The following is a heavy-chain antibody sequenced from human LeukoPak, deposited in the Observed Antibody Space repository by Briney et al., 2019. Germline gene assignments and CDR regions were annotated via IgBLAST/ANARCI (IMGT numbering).Heavy chain of an antibody. D-gene: IGHD3-22*01. CDR3: AKEITMIVVDHTVIDY. CDR2: ISGSGGST. V-gene: IGHV3-23*01. Sequence: GGSLRLSCAASGFTLSSYAMSWVRQAPGKGLEWVSGISGSGGSTYYADSVKGRFTISRDNSKNTLYLQMNSLRAEDTAVYYCAKEITMIVVDHTVIDYWGQGTLVAISS. CDR1: GFTLSSYA. J-gene: IGHJ4*02.